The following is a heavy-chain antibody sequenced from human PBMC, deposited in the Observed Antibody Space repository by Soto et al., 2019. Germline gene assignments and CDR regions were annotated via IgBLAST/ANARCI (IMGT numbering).Heavy chain of an antibody. CDR3: AHRDSTGTTTYFDS. J-gene: IGHJ4*02. Sequence: QITLKEAGPTLVKPTETLTLTCTFSGFSFTTTRMGVGWTRQPPGKALEWLAIIYWDGESRYNPLPRRRLTLIEDTSTNKAVLTKTNMDPKDAATYYCAHRDSTGTTTYFDSWGQGIPVTVSS. CDR1: GFSFTTTRMG. CDR2: IYWDGES. V-gene: IGHV2-5*02. D-gene: IGHD1-1*01.